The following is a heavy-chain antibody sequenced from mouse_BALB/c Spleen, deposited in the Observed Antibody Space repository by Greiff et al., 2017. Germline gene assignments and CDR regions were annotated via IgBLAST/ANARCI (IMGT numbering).Heavy chain of an antibody. CDR2: IDPANGNT. Sequence: VQLKQSGAELVKPGASVKLSCTASGFNIKDTYMHWVKQRPEQGLEWIGRIDPANGNTKYDPKFQGKATITADTSSNTAYLQLSSLTSEDTAVYYCARGGYYGNPFDYWGQGTTLTVSS. CDR1: GFNIKDTY. D-gene: IGHD2-1*01. CDR3: ARGGYYGNPFDY. J-gene: IGHJ2*01. V-gene: IGHV14-3*02.